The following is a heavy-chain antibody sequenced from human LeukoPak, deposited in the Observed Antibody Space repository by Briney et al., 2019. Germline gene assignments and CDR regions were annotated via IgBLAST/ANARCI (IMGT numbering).Heavy chain of an antibody. CDR1: GCTFSSYA. CDR3: ARDFGGGIVVVTAARESWFHP. Sequence: PGASVKLSCKASGCTFSSYAISWVRQAPGQGLEWMGGNIPIFGTANYAQKFQGRVTITADKSTSTAYLELSSLRSEDTAVYYCARDFGGGIVVVTAARESWFHPWGQGSLVNVSS. J-gene: IGHJ5*02. V-gene: IGHV1-69*06. CDR2: NIPIFGTA. D-gene: IGHD2-2*01.